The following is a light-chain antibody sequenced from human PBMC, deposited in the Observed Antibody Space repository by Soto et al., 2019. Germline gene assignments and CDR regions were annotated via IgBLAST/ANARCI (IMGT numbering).Light chain of an antibody. J-gene: IGLJ1*01. Sequence: QSVLTQPASVSGSPGQTITISCTGASSDVGRYNTVSWYQHHPGKAPKLIIYEVTHRPAGISDRFSASKSGNPASLTISGLQAEDEADYYCNSLRVNHLYVFGSGTKVTVL. V-gene: IGLV2-14*01. CDR1: SSDVGRYNT. CDR2: EVT. CDR3: NSLRVNHLYV.